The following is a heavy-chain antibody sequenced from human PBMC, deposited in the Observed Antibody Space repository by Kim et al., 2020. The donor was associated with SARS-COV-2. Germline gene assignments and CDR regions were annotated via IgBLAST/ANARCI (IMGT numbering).Heavy chain of an antibody. CDR1: GGSFSGYY. J-gene: IGHJ3*02. CDR3: ARKWRSSSWQKSVGAFDI. CDR2: INHSGST. Sequence: SETLSLTCAVYGGSFSGYYWSWIRQPPGKGLEWIGEINHSGSTNYNPSLKSRVTISVDTSKNQFSLKLSSVTAADTAVYYCARKWRSSSWQKSVGAFDIWGQGTMVTVSS. D-gene: IGHD6-13*01. V-gene: IGHV4-34*01.